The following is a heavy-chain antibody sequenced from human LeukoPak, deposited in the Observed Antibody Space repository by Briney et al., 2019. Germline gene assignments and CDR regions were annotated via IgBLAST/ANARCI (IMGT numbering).Heavy chain of an antibody. CDR3: AKDRYCSGGSCYFDY. Sequence: PGGSLRLSCAASGFTFSSYSMNWVRQAPGKGLEYVSYISSGSGTIYYADSVKGRFTISRDNSKNTLYLQMNSLRAEDTAVYYCAKDRYCSGGSCYFDYWGQGTLVTVSS. CDR1: GFTFSSYS. D-gene: IGHD2-15*01. V-gene: IGHV3-48*01. J-gene: IGHJ4*02. CDR2: ISSGSGTI.